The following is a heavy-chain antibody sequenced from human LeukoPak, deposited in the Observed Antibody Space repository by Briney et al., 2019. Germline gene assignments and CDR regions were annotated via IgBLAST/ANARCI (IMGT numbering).Heavy chain of an antibody. CDR1: GGSFSGYY. J-gene: IGHJ3*02. CDR2: INHSGST. Sequence: SETLSLTCAVYGGSFSGYYWSWIRQPPGKGLERIGEINHSGSTNYNPSLKSRVTISVDTSKNQFSLKLSSVTAADTAVYYCARRPVNWYYYDSSGRTRAAFDIWGQGTMVTVSS. CDR3: ARRPVNWYYYDSSGRTRAAFDI. V-gene: IGHV4-34*01. D-gene: IGHD3-22*01.